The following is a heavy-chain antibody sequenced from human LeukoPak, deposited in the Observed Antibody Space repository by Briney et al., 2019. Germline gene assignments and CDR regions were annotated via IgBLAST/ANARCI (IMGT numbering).Heavy chain of an antibody. CDR2: ISWNRGSI. D-gene: IGHD1-20*01. CDR1: GVTFNDYD. V-gene: IGHV3-9*01. Sequence: GGSLRLSCAASGVTFNDYDMNWVRQAPGKGLEWVSGISWNRGSIDYADSVKGRFTISRDNAKNSLYLQMNSLRAEYTSLYYCAKDKRPRISYAFYIWGQGTMVTVSS. J-gene: IGHJ3*02. CDR3: AKDKRPRISYAFYI.